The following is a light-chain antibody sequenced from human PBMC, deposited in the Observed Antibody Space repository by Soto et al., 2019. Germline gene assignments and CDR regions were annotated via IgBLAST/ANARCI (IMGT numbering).Light chain of an antibody. V-gene: IGKV1-39*01. Sequence: DIQMTQSPSFLSVSVGDRVTVTCRASQSVGTHLHWYQQKSGKAPKLLIYGASTLQSGVSSRFSGSGSGTDFTLTITSLQPDDFAVYYCQQSHTSPRTFGQGTRLDIK. J-gene: IGKJ2*01. CDR3: QQSHTSPRT. CDR2: GAS. CDR1: QSVGTH.